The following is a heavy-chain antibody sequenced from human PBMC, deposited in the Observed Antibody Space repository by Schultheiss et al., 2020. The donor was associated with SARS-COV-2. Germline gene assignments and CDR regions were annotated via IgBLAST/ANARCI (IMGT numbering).Heavy chain of an antibody. CDR2: IYYSGST. Sequence: SETLSLTCTVSGGSISSYYWSWIRQPPGKGLEWIGYIYYSGSTYYNPSLKSRVTISVDTSKNQFSLKLSSVTAADTAVYYCARGIAARLWFDYWAQGTLVTVSS. J-gene: IGHJ4*02. CDR3: ARGIAARLWFDY. V-gene: IGHV4-59*08. CDR1: GGSISSYY. D-gene: IGHD6-6*01.